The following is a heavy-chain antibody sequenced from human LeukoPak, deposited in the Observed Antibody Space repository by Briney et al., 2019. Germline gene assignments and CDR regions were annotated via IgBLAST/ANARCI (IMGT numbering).Heavy chain of an antibody. V-gene: IGHV5-10-1*01. CDR3: ARRMVAVAGLFDP. CDR2: IDPSDSYT. Sequence: GESLKFSCKGSGYSFTSYWISWVRQMPGKGLEWMGRIDPSDSYTNYSPSFQGHVTISADKSISTAYLQWSSLKASDTAMYYCARRMVAVAGLFDPWGQGTLVTVSS. D-gene: IGHD6-19*01. J-gene: IGHJ5*02. CDR1: GYSFTSYW.